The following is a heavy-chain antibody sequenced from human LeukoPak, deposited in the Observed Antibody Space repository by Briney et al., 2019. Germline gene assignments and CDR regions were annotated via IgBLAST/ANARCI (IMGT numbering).Heavy chain of an antibody. J-gene: IGHJ5*02. CDR3: ARIGSKERRSLQFDP. CDR2: IYTSGST. Sequence: SQTLSLTCTVSGGSISSGSYYWSWIRQPAGKGLEWIGRIYTSGSTNYNPSLKSRVTMPVDTSKNQFSLKLSSVTAADTAVYYCARIGSKERRSLQFDPWGQGTLVTVSS. D-gene: IGHD1-26*01. CDR1: GGSISSGSYY. V-gene: IGHV4-61*02.